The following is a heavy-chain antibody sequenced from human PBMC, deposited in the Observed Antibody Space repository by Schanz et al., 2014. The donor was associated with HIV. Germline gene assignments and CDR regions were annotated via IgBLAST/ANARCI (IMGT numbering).Heavy chain of an antibody. Sequence: EVQLVESGGGLVQPGRSLRLSCAGSGFTFGNYAMHWVRQAPGKGLEWVSGISWSSGNIGYADSVKGRFTISRDNANNSLYLQLNSLSAEDTAVYYCARGSWYSSGWYDDYYYYDVDVWGQGTTVTVSS. J-gene: IGHJ6*02. V-gene: IGHV3-9*01. CDR1: GFTFGNYA. CDR2: ISWSSGNI. D-gene: IGHD6-19*01. CDR3: ARGSWYSSGWYDDYYYYDVDV.